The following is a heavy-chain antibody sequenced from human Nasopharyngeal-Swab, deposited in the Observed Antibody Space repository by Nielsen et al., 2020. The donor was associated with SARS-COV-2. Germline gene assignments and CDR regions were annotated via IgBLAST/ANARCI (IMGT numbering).Heavy chain of an antibody. Sequence: ASVKVSYKASGYTFTSYYMHWVRQAPGQGLEWMGIINPSGGSTSYAQKFQGRVTMTRDTSTSTVYMELSSLRSEDTAVYYCATAPNGYYDFWSGPYESWFDPWGQGTLVTVSS. D-gene: IGHD3-3*01. J-gene: IGHJ5*02. CDR1: GYTFTSYY. V-gene: IGHV1-46*01. CDR2: INPSGGST. CDR3: ATAPNGYYDFWSGPYESWFDP.